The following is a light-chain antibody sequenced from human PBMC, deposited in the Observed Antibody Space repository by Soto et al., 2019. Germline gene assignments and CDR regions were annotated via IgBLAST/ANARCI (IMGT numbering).Light chain of an antibody. V-gene: IGLV2-23*01. CDR3: CAYAGSGTVV. Sequence: QSVLTQPASVSGSPEQSITISCTGTSSDVGSYNLVSWYQQHPGKAPKVMIYEATKRPSGVSNRFAGSKSGNTASLPISGLHAEDEADYYRCAYAGSGTVVFGGGTKLTVL. CDR2: EAT. J-gene: IGLJ3*02. CDR1: SSDVGSYNL.